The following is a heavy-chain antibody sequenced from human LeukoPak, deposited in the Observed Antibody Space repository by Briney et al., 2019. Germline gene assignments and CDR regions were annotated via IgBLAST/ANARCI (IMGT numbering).Heavy chain of an antibody. CDR2: ITSSSSYI. J-gene: IGHJ3*02. CDR1: GFTFSSYS. V-gene: IGHV3-21*01. CDR3: ARAKVGATYDALDI. Sequence: PGGSLRLSCAASGFTFSSYSMNWVRQAPGKGLEWVSSITSSSSYIYYADSVKGRFTISRDNAKNSLYLQMNSLRAEDTAVYYCARAKVGATYDALDIWGQGTMVTVSS. D-gene: IGHD1-26*01.